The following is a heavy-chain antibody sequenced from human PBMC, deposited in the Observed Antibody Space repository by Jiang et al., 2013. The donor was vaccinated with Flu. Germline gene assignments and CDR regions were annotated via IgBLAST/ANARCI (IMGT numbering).Heavy chain of an antibody. J-gene: IGHJ5*02. CDR2: INHSGST. Sequence: LLKPSETLSLTCAVYGGSFSGYYWSWIRQPPGKGLEWIGEINHSGSTNYNPSLKSRVAISVDTSKNQFSLKLSSVTAADTAVYYCARVAPLVRGVIWFDPRGQGTLVTVSS. CDR1: GGSFSGYY. V-gene: IGHV4-34*01. D-gene: IGHD3-10*01. CDR3: ARVAPLVRGVIWFDP.